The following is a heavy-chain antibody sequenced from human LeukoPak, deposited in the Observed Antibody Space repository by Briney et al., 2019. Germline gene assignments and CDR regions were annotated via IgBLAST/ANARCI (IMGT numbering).Heavy chain of an antibody. CDR2: IYYSGST. CDR1: GGSISRSSYY. V-gene: IGHV4-39*07. CDR3: ARESITGTADAFDI. J-gene: IGHJ3*02. D-gene: IGHD1-20*01. Sequence: SETLSLTCSVSGGSISRSSYYWGWIRQPPGKGLEWIGSIYYSGSTSYNPSLKSRVTISIDTSKNQFSLRLSSVTAADTAVYYCARESITGTADAFDIWGQGTMVTVSS.